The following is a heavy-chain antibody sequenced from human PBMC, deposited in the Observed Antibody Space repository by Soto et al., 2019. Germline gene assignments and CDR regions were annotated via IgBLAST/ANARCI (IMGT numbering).Heavy chain of an antibody. CDR3: ARELNTAMVFWHYGMDV. Sequence: LRLSCAASGFTFSSYAMHWVRQAPGKGLEWVAVISYDGSNKYYADSVKGRFTISRDNSKNTLYLQMNSLRAEDTAVYYCARELNTAMVFWHYGMDVWGQGTTVTVSS. V-gene: IGHV3-30-3*01. CDR2: ISYDGSNK. D-gene: IGHD5-18*01. CDR1: GFTFSSYA. J-gene: IGHJ6*02.